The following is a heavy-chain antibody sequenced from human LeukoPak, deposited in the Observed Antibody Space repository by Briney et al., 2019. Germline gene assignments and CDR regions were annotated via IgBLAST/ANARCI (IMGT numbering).Heavy chain of an antibody. CDR1: GYTFTSYG. CDR2: ISGYNGNT. D-gene: IGHD6-19*01. J-gene: IGHJ4*02. CDR3: ARDREWGILQQWLEPFDY. Sequence: GASVKVSCKASGYTFTSYGISWVRQAPGKGLEWMGWISGYNGNTNYARKLQGGVTMTRDTSISTAYMELSRLRSDDTAVYYCARDREWGILQQWLEPFDYWGQGTLVTVSS. V-gene: IGHV1-18*01.